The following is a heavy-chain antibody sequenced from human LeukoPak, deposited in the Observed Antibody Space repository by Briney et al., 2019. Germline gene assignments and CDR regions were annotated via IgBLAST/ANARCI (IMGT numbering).Heavy chain of an antibody. D-gene: IGHD3-10*01. Sequence: GGSLRLSCAASGFTFSGYWMSWLRQAPGKGLEWVANIKQDGGEKYYVDSVKGRFTISRDNAKNSLYLQLNSLRAEDTAVYYCARDRGFGQADVWGKGTTVTVSS. J-gene: IGHJ6*04. CDR3: ARDRGFGQADV. V-gene: IGHV3-7*01. CDR2: IKQDGGEK. CDR1: GFTFSGYW.